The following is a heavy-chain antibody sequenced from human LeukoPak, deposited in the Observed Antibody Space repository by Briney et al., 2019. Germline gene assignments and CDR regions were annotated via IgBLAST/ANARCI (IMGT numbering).Heavy chain of an antibody. CDR1: GFTVSSIY. CDR3: GTTTLSATWNY. CDR2: TDRGGTT. Sequence: GGSLRLSCAASGFTVSSIYMSWVRQAPGKGLEWVSVTDRGGTTKYADPVKGRFTISRDNSENTLYLQMNSLRVDDTAVYYCGTTTLSATWNYWGQGTLVAVSS. D-gene: IGHD3-16*02. J-gene: IGHJ4*02. V-gene: IGHV3-53*01.